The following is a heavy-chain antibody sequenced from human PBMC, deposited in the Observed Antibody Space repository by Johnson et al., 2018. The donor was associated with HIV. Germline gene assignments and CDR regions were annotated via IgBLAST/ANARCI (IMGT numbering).Heavy chain of an antibody. D-gene: IGHD3-3*01. J-gene: IGHJ3*02. CDR1: GFTFSSYP. CDR2: ISYDGKNK. CDR3: ARVYVVSHSNFWSGYYNPFDI. V-gene: IGHV3-30*04. Sequence: QMLLVESGGGVVQPGRSLRLSCAASGFTFSSYPMHWVRQAPGKGPEWVAGISYDGKNKDYGQSVRGRVTISRDNSKSTLILQMNSLRADDTAFYYCARVYVVSHSNFWSGYYNPFDIWGQGTMVTVSS.